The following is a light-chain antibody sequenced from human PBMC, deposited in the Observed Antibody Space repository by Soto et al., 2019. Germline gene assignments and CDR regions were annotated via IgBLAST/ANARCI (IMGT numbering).Light chain of an antibody. Sequence: QSVLTQPPSVSGAPGQRVTISCTGSSSHIGAGYDVHGYQQLPGTAPKLLIYGNSKRPSGVPDRFSGSKSGTSASLAITGLQAEDEADYYCQSYDSSLSGYVFGTGTNLTV. J-gene: IGLJ1*01. CDR1: SSHIGAGYD. CDR3: QSYDSSLSGYV. V-gene: IGLV1-40*01. CDR2: GNS.